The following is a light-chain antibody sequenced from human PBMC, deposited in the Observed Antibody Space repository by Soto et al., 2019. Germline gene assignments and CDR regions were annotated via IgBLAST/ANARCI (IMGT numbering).Light chain of an antibody. V-gene: IGLV1-40*01. J-gene: IGLJ2*01. CDR3: ATWDDRLTGVV. Sequence: QSVLTQPPSVSGAPGQRVTFSCTGSSSNIGAGYDVHWYQHLPGTAPKLLIYRNSQRPSGVPDRFSGSKSGISASLAISGLRSEDEADYFCATWDDRLTGVVFGGGTKVTVL. CDR1: SSNIGAGYD. CDR2: RNS.